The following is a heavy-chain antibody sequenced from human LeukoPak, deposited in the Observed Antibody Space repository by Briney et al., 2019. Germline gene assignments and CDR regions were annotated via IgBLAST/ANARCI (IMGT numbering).Heavy chain of an antibody. CDR1: GFTFDDYG. CDR2: ISWNSGSI. Sequence: SLRLSCAAAGFTFDDYGMHWVRQAPGKGLEWVVGISWNSGSIGYADSVKGRFTISRDNAKNSLYLQMNSLRAEDTALYYCAKDQAGYSYNLFDPWGQGTLVTVSS. J-gene: IGHJ5*02. V-gene: IGHV3-9*01. CDR3: AKDQAGYSYNLFDP. D-gene: IGHD3-22*01.